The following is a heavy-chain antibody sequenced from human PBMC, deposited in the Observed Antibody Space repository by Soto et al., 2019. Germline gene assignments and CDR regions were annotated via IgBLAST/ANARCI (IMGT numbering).Heavy chain of an antibody. CDR1: GGSISSSSYY. J-gene: IGHJ4*02. CDR3: ARLLWNDYYFDY. V-gene: IGHV4-39*01. D-gene: IGHD1-1*01. CDR2: IYYSGST. Sequence: QLQLQESGPGLVKPSETLSLTCTVSGGSISSSSYYWGWIRQPPGKGLEWIGSIYYSGSTYYNPSLKSRVNISVDTSKNQFSLKLSTVTAADTAVYYCARLLWNDYYFDYWGQGTLVTVSS.